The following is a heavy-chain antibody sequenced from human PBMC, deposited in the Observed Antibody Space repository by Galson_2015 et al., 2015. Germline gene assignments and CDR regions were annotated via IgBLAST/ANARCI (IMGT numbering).Heavy chain of an antibody. CDR3: ARVRVHPLLPTGYYGMDR. CDR2: IWYDGSNK. CDR1: GFTFSSYG. D-gene: IGHD2-8*02. J-gene: IGHJ6*02. V-gene: IGHV3-33*01. Sequence: SLRLSCAASGFTFSSYGMHWVRQAPGKGLEWVAVIWYDGSNKYYADSVKGRFAISRDNSKNTLYLQMNSLRAEDTAVYYCARVRVHPLLPTGYYGMDRWGQGTTVTVPS.